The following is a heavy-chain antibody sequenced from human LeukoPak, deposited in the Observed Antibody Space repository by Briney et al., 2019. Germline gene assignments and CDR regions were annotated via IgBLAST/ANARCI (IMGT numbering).Heavy chain of an antibody. CDR3: AVPRIAVAGPFDY. J-gene: IGHJ4*02. CDR2: INPNSGST. V-gene: IGHV1-46*01. Sequence: ASVKVSCKASGYTFTGYYMHWVRQAPGQGLEWMGWINPNSGSTSYAQKFQGRVTMTRDTSTSTVYMELSSLRSEDTAVYYCAVPRIAVAGPFDYWGQGTLVTVSS. CDR1: GYTFTGYY. D-gene: IGHD6-19*01.